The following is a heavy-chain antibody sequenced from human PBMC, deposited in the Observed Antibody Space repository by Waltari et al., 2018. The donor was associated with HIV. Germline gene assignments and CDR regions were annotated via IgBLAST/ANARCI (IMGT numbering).Heavy chain of an antibody. CDR2: TYYRSKWYN. D-gene: IGHD4-17*01. CDR3: ARGAYGDYDGASYGMDV. CDR1: GDSVSSNSAA. V-gene: IGHV6-1*01. Sequence: QVQLQQSGPGLVKPSQTLSLTCAISGDSVSSNSAAWNWIRQSPSRGLEWLGRTYYRSKWYNDYAVSVKSRITINPDTSKNQFSLQLNSVTPEDTAVYYCARGAYGDYDGASYGMDVWGQGTTVTVSS. J-gene: IGHJ6*02.